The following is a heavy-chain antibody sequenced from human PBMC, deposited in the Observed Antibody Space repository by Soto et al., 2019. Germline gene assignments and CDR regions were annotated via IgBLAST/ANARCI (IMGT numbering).Heavy chain of an antibody. CDR2: ISANNGNT. V-gene: IGHV1-18*01. D-gene: IGHD3-10*01. J-gene: IGHJ4*02. Sequence: ASVKVSCKASGYTFTSYDINWVRQATGQGLEWMGWISANNGNTNYAQKLQGRVTMTTDTSTSTAYMELRSLRSDDTAVYYCARDGPMVRGVMMSYWGQGTLVTVSS. CDR3: ARDGPMVRGVMMSY. CDR1: GYTFTSYD.